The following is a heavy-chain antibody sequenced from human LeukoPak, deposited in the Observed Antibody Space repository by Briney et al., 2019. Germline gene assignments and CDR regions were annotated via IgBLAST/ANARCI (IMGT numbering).Heavy chain of an antibody. CDR2: ISGSGGST. J-gene: IGHJ4*02. V-gene: IGHV3-23*01. Sequence: GGSLRLSCAASGFTFSSYAMSWARQAPGKGLEWVSAISGSGGSTYYADSVKGRFTISRDNSKNTLYLQMNSLRAEDTAVYYCAKGSLYYYGSGSYYNYFDYWGQGTLVTVSS. D-gene: IGHD3-10*01. CDR3: AKGSLYYYGSGSYYNYFDY. CDR1: GFTFSSYA.